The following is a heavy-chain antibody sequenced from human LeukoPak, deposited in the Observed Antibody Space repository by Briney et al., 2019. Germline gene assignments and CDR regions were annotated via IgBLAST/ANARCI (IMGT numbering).Heavy chain of an antibody. V-gene: IGHV1-24*01. D-gene: IGHD5-18*01. CDR2: FDPEDGET. J-gene: IGHJ4*02. CDR1: GYTLTELS. Sequence: ASVKVSCEVSGYTLTELSMHWVRQAPGKGLEWMGGFDPEDGETIYAQKFQGRVTMTEDTSTDTAYMELSSLRSEDTAVYYCATDGPGGQLWLHWGQGTLVTVSS. CDR3: ATDGPGGQLWLH.